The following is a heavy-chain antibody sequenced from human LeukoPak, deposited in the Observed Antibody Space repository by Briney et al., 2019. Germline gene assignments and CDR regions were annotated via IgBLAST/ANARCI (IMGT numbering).Heavy chain of an antibody. Sequence: GGSLRLSCAASGFTFGSYAMSWVRQAPGKGLEWVSGNSTSGSATYYADSVKGRFTISRDNSKNTAFLQMNSLRAEDTAVYYCAKVGCFSTSCHEDYWGQGTLVTVSS. CDR1: GFTFGSYA. CDR2: NSTSGSAT. CDR3: AKVGCFSTSCHEDY. V-gene: IGHV3-23*01. D-gene: IGHD2-2*01. J-gene: IGHJ4*02.